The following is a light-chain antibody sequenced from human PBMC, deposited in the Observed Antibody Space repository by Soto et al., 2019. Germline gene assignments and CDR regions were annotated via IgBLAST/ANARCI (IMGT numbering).Light chain of an antibody. CDR2: DVS. V-gene: IGKV1-5*01. Sequence: DIQMTQSPSTLAASVGDTVTMTCRSSSKWLAWYQKKPGKAPKLLIYDVSNLERGVPPRFSGSTSGAESTLTITGLQPDDRGTYYCQHPTDVTFGQGTKVXI. CDR1: SSKW. J-gene: IGKJ2*01. CDR3: QHPTDVT.